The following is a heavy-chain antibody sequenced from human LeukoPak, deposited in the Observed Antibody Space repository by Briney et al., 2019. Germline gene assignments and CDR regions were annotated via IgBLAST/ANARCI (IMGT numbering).Heavy chain of an antibody. CDR3: ARGDYGDFRVFYTLFDY. J-gene: IGHJ4*02. CDR1: GYSFTSYW. Sequence: GESLKISCKGSGYSFTSYWIGWVRQMPGKGLEWMGIIYPGDSDTRYSPSFQGQVTISADKSISTAYLQWSSLKASDTAMYYCARGDYGDFRVFYTLFDYWGQGTLVTVSS. CDR2: IYPGDSDT. D-gene: IGHD4-17*01. V-gene: IGHV5-51*01.